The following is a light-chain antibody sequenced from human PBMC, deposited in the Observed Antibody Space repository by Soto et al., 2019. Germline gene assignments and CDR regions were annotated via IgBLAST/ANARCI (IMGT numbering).Light chain of an antibody. V-gene: IGKV3-11*01. CDR2: DAS. Sequence: EIVLTQSPANLSLSPGARATLSCRASQSVSSYLAWYQQKPGQAPRLLIYDASNRATGIPARFSGSGSGTDFTLTISRLEPEDLAVYYCQQRSNWPWTFGQGTKVEIK. CDR3: QQRSNWPWT. CDR1: QSVSSY. J-gene: IGKJ1*01.